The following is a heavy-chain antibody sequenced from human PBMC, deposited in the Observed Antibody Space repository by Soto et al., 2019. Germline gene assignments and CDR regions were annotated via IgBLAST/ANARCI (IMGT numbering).Heavy chain of an antibody. CDR2: ISGSGGST. CDR1: GFTFSSYA. Sequence: EVQLLESGGGLVQPGGSLRLSCAASGFTFSSYAMSWVRQAPGKGLEWVSAISGSGGSTYYADSVKGRFTISRDNSKNTLYLQMNSLRAEDTAVYYCAKDREVVVYSSGWYVAPSDYWGQGTLVTVSS. D-gene: IGHD6-19*01. V-gene: IGHV3-23*01. CDR3: AKDREVVVYSSGWYVAPSDY. J-gene: IGHJ4*02.